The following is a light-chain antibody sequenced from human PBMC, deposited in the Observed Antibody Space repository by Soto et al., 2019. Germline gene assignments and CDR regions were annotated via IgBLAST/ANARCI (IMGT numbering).Light chain of an antibody. J-gene: IGKJ2*01. CDR2: DAS. CDR3: QQYNSYSYT. Sequence: DIQMTQSPSTLSASVGDRVTITCRASQSISRSLAWYQQKPGKAPKLLIYDASSLESGVPSRFSGSGSGTEFTLTISSLQPDDFATYYCQQYNSYSYTFGQGTKLEIK. CDR1: QSISRS. V-gene: IGKV1-5*01.